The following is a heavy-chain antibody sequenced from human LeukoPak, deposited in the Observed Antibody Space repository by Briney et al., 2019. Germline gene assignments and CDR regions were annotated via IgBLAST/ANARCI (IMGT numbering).Heavy chain of an antibody. V-gene: IGHV1-2*02. CDR1: GYTFTGYY. Sequence: GASVKVSCKASGYTFTGYYMHWVRQAPGQGLEWMGWISPNSGGTHSTQKFQGRVTMTRDTSISTAYMELSRLGSDDTAVYYCARATAVAGRRFDYWGQGTLVTVSS. J-gene: IGHJ4*02. CDR3: ARATAVAGRRFDY. D-gene: IGHD6-19*01. CDR2: ISPNSGGT.